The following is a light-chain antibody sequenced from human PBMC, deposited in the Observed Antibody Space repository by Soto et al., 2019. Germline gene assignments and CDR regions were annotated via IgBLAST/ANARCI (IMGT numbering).Light chain of an antibody. CDR3: QQYRNWPRT. CDR2: GAS. J-gene: IGKJ1*01. CDR1: QSVDIN. Sequence: EIVLTQSPATPSVSPGDRVTLSCRASQSVDINLAWYQQKAGQAPRLLVYGASTKATDMPGTFSGRGSGTEFTLTINNLQSEDFAVYYCQQYRNWPRTFGQGTKVDIK. V-gene: IGKV3-15*01.